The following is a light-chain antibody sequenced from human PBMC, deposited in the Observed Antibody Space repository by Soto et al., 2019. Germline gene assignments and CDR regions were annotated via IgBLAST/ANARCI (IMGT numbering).Light chain of an antibody. V-gene: IGKV1-39*01. CDR2: GAS. CDR3: QQSYSTPWT. J-gene: IGKJ1*01. Sequence: PMTQSPASLSPSPATRVAITWRASQTIRKSLNWYQQKPETAPKLLIFGASSLQSGVPSRFSASGFGTEFTLTISSLQPEDFATYHCQQSYSTPWTFGQGTKVDI. CDR1: QTIRKS.